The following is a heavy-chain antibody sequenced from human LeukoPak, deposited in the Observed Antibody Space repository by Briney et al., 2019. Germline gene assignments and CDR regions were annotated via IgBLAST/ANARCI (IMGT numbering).Heavy chain of an antibody. Sequence: PGGSLRLSCAASGFTVSDNYMSWVRQAPGKGLEWVSVMYSCGDTYYANSVKGRFTFSRDISKNTLYLQMNGLRTEDTAMYYCARDAPQVPAAGVLASGGQGTLVIVSS. CDR1: GFTVSDNY. J-gene: IGHJ4*02. D-gene: IGHD6-13*01. CDR3: ARDAPQVPAAGVLAS. V-gene: IGHV3-53*01. CDR2: MYSCGDT.